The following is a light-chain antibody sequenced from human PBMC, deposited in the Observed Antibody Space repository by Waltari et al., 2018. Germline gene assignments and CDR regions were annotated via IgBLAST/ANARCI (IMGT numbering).Light chain of an antibody. J-gene: IGLJ2*01. CDR1: SSDAGDS. Sequence: QSALTPPPSASGSPGQSLTLSCTGTSSDAGDSAPRYQQHPRTAPKLMISEVTKRPSGVPDRCSGSKSGNTASLTVSGLHAEDEADYYCSSYAGSNNLVFGGGTKLTVL. CDR3: SSYAGSNNLV. V-gene: IGLV2-8*01. CDR2: EVT.